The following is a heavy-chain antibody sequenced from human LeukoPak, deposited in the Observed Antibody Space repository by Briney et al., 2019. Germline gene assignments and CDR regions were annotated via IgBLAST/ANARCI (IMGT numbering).Heavy chain of an antibody. Sequence: GGSLTLSCAASGFTVSNAWMSWIRQAPGKGLEWVGRIKSKTDGGTTDYAAPVKGRFTISRDDSKNTLYLQVNSLKTEDTAVFYCTSHEYSSLPFDYWGQGTLVTVSA. J-gene: IGHJ4*02. CDR3: TSHEYSSLPFDY. CDR2: IKSKTDGGTT. CDR1: GFTVSNAW. D-gene: IGHD6-6*01. V-gene: IGHV3-15*01.